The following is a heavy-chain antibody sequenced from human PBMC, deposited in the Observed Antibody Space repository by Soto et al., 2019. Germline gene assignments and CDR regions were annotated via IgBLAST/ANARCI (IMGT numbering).Heavy chain of an antibody. J-gene: IGHJ4*02. CDR1: GGSFSGYY. Sequence: PSETLSLTCAVYGGSFSGYYWSWIRQPPGKGLEWIGEINHSGSTNYNPSLKSRVTISVDTSKNQFSLKLSSVTAADTAVYYCARQRGRSYGSTLRYYFDYWGQGTLVTVSS. D-gene: IGHD5-18*01. CDR2: INHSGST. CDR3: ARQRGRSYGSTLRYYFDY. V-gene: IGHV4-34*01.